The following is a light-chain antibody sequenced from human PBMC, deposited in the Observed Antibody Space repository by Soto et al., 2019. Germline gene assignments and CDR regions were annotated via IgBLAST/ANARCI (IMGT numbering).Light chain of an antibody. CDR3: QQYGSSGT. CDR1: QSVSNNY. Sequence: VLTQSPGTLSLSPGERATLSCRASQSVSNNYLAWYQQKPGQAPRLLIYGASNRATGTPDRFSGSGSGTDFTLTISRLEPEDSAVYYCQQYGSSGTFGQGTKVEIK. V-gene: IGKV3-20*01. CDR2: GAS. J-gene: IGKJ1*01.